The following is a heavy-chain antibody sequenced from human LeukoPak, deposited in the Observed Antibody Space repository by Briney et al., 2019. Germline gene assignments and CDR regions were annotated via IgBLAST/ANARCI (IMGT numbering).Heavy chain of an antibody. J-gene: IGHJ4*02. CDR2: IYYTGTT. CDR3: ARGGPRIAARPIDY. V-gene: IGHV4-59*12. D-gene: IGHD6-6*01. CDR1: GDSTNTYF. Sequence: SETLSLTCTISGDSTNTYFWSWIRQPPGKGLEWIGYIYYTGTTNYNPSLKSRVTISVDTSKNQFSLKLSSVTAADTAVYYCARGGPRIAARPIDYWGQGTLVTVSS.